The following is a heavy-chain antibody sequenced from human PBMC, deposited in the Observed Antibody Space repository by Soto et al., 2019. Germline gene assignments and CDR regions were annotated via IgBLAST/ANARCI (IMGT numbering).Heavy chain of an antibody. J-gene: IGHJ2*01. V-gene: IGHV4-4*02. CDR3: ARGGSLGARAIAVAGTKPRPRYWYFDL. Sequence: QVQLQESGPGLVKPSGTLSLTCAVSSGSISSSNWWSWVRQPPGKGLEWIGEIYHSGSTNYNPSLKSRVTISVDKSKNQFSLKLSSVTAADTAVYYCARGGSLGARAIAVAGTKPRPRYWYFDLWGRGTLVTVSS. CDR1: SGSISSSNW. CDR2: IYHSGST. D-gene: IGHD6-19*01.